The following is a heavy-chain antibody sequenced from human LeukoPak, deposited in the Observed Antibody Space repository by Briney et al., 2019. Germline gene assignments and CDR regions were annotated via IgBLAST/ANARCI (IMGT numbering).Heavy chain of an antibody. CDR1: GASISSYY. D-gene: IGHD6-19*01. J-gene: IGHJ5*02. Sequence: SETLSLTCTVSGASISSYYWNWLRQPPGKGLEWIGYIYYSGIINYNPSLKSRVTMSVDTSKNQFSLKLSSVTAADTAVYYCARLGVAGTTWFDPWGQGTLVTVSS. V-gene: IGHV4-59*08. CDR2: IYYSGII. CDR3: ARLGVAGTTWFDP.